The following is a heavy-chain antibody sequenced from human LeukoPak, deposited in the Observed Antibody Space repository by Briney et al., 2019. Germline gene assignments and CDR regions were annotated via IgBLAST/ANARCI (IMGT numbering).Heavy chain of an antibody. D-gene: IGHD2-2*02. Sequence: KPSETLSLTCTVAGGSISSYYWSWIRQPPGKGLEWIGYIYYSGSTNYNPSLKSRVTISVDTSKNQFSLKLSSVTAADTAVYYCARSYMNAFDIWGQGTMVTVSS. CDR2: IYYSGST. J-gene: IGHJ3*02. CDR1: GGSISSYY. V-gene: IGHV4-59*01. CDR3: ARSYMNAFDI.